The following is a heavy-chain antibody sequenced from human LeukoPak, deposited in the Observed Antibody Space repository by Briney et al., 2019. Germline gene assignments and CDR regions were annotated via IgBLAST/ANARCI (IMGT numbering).Heavy chain of an antibody. CDR1: GFTFSSYA. D-gene: IGHD1-7*01. Sequence: GGSLRLSCAASGFTFSSYAMHWVRQAPGKGLEWVAVISYDGSNKYYADSVKGRFTISRDNSKNTLYLQMNSLRAEDTAVYYCAKSWNSYYYYYYMDVWGKGTTVTVSS. V-gene: IGHV3-30*04. CDR2: ISYDGSNK. J-gene: IGHJ6*03. CDR3: AKSWNSYYYYYYMDV.